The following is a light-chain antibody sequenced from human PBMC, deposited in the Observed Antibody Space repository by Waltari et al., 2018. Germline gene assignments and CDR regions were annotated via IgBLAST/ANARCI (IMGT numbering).Light chain of an antibody. Sequence: QSALTQPASVSGSPGQSITISCTGTSSDVGGYDYVSWYQQCPGNAPSLMIYAVRNRPSWISNRFSASKSGNTASLTISGLQAEDEADYYCSSFTSSGAYVFGTGTKVIVL. CDR3: SSFTSSGAYV. CDR2: AVR. CDR1: SSDVGGYDY. V-gene: IGLV2-14*01. J-gene: IGLJ1*01.